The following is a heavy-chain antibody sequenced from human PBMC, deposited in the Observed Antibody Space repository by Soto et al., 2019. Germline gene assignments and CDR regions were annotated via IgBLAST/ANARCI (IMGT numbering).Heavy chain of an antibody. Sequence: QVQLVQSGAEVKKPGSSVKVSCKASGGTFSSYTISWVRQAPGQGLEWMGRIIPILGIANYAQKFQGRVTITADKSTITAYMELSSLRSEDTAMYYCARDEGTYSSGWYRDYWGQGTLVTVSS. CDR3: ARDEGTYSSGWYRDY. CDR1: GGTFSSYT. D-gene: IGHD6-19*01. J-gene: IGHJ4*02. CDR2: IIPILGIA. V-gene: IGHV1-69*08.